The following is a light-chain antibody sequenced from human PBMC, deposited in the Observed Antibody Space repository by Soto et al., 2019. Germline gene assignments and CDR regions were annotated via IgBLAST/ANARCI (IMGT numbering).Light chain of an antibody. Sequence: DIVMTQAPDSLAVSLGERATIICKSSQSVLYNSNNKNYLAWYQQKPGQPPRLLIYWASTRESGVPDRFSGSGSGTEFTLTISSLQAEDVAVYYCQQYYSTLSFGGGTKVEIK. CDR2: WAS. CDR3: QQYYSTLS. J-gene: IGKJ4*01. V-gene: IGKV4-1*01. CDR1: QSVLYNSNNKNY.